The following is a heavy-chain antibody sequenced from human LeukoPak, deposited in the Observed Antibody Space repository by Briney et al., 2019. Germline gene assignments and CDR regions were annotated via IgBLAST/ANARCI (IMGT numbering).Heavy chain of an antibody. J-gene: IGHJ4*02. D-gene: IGHD4-17*01. V-gene: IGHV4-59*01. Sequence: SETLSLTCTVSGGSISSYYWSWIRQPPGKGLEWIGYIYYSGSTNYNPSLKSRVTISVDTSKNQFSLKLSSVTAADTAVYYCARGSTVTTKPFYYFDSWGQGNLVTVSS. CDR2: IYYSGST. CDR1: GGSISSYY. CDR3: ARGSTVTTKPFYYFDS.